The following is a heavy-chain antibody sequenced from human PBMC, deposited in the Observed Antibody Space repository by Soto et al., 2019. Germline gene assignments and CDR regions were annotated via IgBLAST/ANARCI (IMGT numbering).Heavy chain of an antibody. CDR2: MNPNSGNT. J-gene: IGHJ5*02. CDR1: GYTFTSYD. D-gene: IGHD3-3*01. V-gene: IGHV1-8*01. Sequence: GASVKVSCKASGYTFTSYDINWVRQATGQGLEWMGWMNPNSGNTGYAQKFQGRVTMTRNTSISTAYMELSSLRSEDTAVYYCARVSKKKYYDFWSGINWFDPWGQGTLVIVSS. CDR3: ARVSKKKYYDFWSGINWFDP.